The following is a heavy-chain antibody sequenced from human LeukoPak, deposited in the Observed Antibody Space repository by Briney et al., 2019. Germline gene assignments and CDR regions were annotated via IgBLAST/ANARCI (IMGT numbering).Heavy chain of an antibody. Sequence: ASVKVSCKASGDTFSSYAISWVRQAPGQGLEWMGGIIPIFDTANYAQRFQGRVTITADVSTSTAYMELSSLRSEDTAVYYCARALVDSRVQGEIDYWGQGTLVTVSS. D-gene: IGHD6-13*01. CDR1: GDTFSSYA. V-gene: IGHV1-69*01. J-gene: IGHJ4*02. CDR3: ARALVDSRVQGEIDY. CDR2: IIPIFDTA.